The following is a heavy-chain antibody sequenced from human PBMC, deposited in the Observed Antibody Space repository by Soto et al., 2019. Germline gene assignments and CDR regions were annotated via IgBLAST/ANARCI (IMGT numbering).Heavy chain of an antibody. V-gene: IGHV3-30-3*01. J-gene: IGHJ4*02. CDR2: ISYDGSNK. CDR3: ARDLYAGY. D-gene: IGHD3-16*01. Sequence: GGSLRLSCAASGFTFSSYAMHWVRQAPGKGLEWVAVISYDGSNKYYADSVKGRFTISRDNSKNTLYLQMNSLRAEDTAVYYCARDLYAGYWGQGTLVTVSS. CDR1: GFTFSSYA.